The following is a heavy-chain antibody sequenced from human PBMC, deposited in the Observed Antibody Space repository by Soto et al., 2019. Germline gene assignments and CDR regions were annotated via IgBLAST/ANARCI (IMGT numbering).Heavy chain of an antibody. CDR1: GFTFSSYA. J-gene: IGHJ4*02. V-gene: IGHV3-23*01. CDR3: AKGAVPYYDILTGSNQRPFDY. CDR2: ISGSGGST. Sequence: PGGSLRLSCAASGFTFSSYAMSWVRQAPGKGLEWVSAISGSGGSTYYADSVKGRFTISRDNSKNTLYLQMNSLRAEDTAVYYCAKGAVPYYDILTGSNQRPFDYWGQGTLVTVSS. D-gene: IGHD3-9*01.